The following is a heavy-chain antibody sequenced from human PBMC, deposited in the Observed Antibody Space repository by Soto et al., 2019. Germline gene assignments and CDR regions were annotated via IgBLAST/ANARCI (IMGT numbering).Heavy chain of an antibody. D-gene: IGHD1-26*01. CDR3: VKTQGGSSPYYFDH. CDR1: GFSFSSYW. V-gene: IGHV3-7*03. Sequence: PGGSLRLSCGASGFSFSSYWMTWVRQAPGKGLEWVANIKEDGSETNYVDSVKGRFTISRDNGRNSLYLQINSLRAVDTAVYYCVKTQGGSSPYYFDHWGQGSLVTVSS. J-gene: IGHJ4*02. CDR2: IKEDGSET.